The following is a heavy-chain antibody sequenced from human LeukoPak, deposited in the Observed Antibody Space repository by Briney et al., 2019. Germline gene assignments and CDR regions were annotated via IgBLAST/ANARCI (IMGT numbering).Heavy chain of an antibody. V-gene: IGHV4-38-2*01. D-gene: IGHD3-10*01. CDR3: ARGFGFY. Sequence: PSETLSLTCAVSGYSISSGYYWGWIRQPPGKGLEWIAYIYYSGSTNYNPSLKSRVTISVDTSRNQFSLRLSSVTAADTAVYYCARGFGFYWGQGTLVTVSS. CDR1: GYSISSGYY. J-gene: IGHJ4*02. CDR2: IYYSGST.